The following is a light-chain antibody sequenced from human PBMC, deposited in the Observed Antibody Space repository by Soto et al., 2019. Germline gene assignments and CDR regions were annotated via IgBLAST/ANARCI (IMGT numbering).Light chain of an antibody. CDR3: QQYNNWPRT. Sequence: EIVMTQSPATLSVSPGERATLSCRASQRVSSTLAWYRQKPGQAPRLLIYDASTRATGIPARFSGSGSGTEFTLTISSLQSEDFAVYYCQQYNNWPRTFGQGTKVEI. CDR1: QRVSST. V-gene: IGKV3-15*01. CDR2: DAS. J-gene: IGKJ1*01.